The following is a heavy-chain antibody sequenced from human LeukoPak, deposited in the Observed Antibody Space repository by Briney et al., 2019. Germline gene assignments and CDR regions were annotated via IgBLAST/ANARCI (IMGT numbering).Heavy chain of an antibody. J-gene: IGHJ4*02. Sequence: GGSLRLSCATSGFTLNSHNIHWVRQAPGKGLEWVSAISGSGGSTYYADSVKGRFTISRDNSKNTLYLQMNSLRAEDTAVYYCAKEGHYGDEGYFDYWGQGTLVTVSS. V-gene: IGHV3-23*01. CDR2: ISGSGGST. CDR1: GFTLNSHN. CDR3: AKEGHYGDEGYFDY. D-gene: IGHD4-17*01.